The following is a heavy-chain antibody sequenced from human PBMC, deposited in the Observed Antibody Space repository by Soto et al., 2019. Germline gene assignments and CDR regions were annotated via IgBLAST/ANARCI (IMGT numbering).Heavy chain of an antibody. CDR1: GFTFSSYW. V-gene: IGHV3-7*01. J-gene: IGHJ4*02. D-gene: IGHD3-9*01. CDR3: AREGYFDWLLFDY. Sequence: GGSLRLCCAASGFTFSSYWMSWVRQAPGKGLEWVANIKQDGSEKYYVDSVKGRFTISRDNAKNSLYLQMNSLRAEDTAVYYCAREGYFDWLLFDYWGQGTLVTVSS. CDR2: IKQDGSEK.